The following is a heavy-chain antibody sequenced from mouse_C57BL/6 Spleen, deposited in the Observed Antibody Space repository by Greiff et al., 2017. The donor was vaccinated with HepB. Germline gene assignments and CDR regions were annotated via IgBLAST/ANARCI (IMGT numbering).Heavy chain of an antibody. D-gene: IGHD1-1*01. CDR1: GYSFTGYY. Sequence: VQLQQSGPELVKPGASVKISCKASGYSFTGYYMNWVKQSPEKSLEWIGEINPSTGGTTYNQKFKAKATLTVDKSSSTAYMQLKSLTSADSAVYYCASLLLGRYYLDYWGQGTTLTVSS. CDR3: ASLLLGRYYLDY. J-gene: IGHJ2*01. CDR2: INPSTGGT. V-gene: IGHV1-42*01.